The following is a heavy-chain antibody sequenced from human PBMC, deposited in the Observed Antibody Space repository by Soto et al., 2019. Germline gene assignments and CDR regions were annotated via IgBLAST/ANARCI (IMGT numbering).Heavy chain of an antibody. CDR3: AKDGGSSWYLATDYYYGMDV. D-gene: IGHD6-13*01. Sequence: QVQLVESGGGVVQPGRSLRLSCAASGFTFSSNGMHWVRQAPGKGLEWVAVISYDGSNKYYADSVKGRFTISRDNSKNTLYLQMNRLRAEDTAVYYCAKDGGSSWYLATDYYYGMDVWGQGTTVTVSS. CDR1: GFTFSSNG. J-gene: IGHJ6*01. V-gene: IGHV3-30*18. CDR2: ISYDGSNK.